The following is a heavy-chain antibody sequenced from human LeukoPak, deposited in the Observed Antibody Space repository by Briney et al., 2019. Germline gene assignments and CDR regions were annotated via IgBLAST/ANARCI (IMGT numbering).Heavy chain of an antibody. D-gene: IGHD1-1*01. CDR3: ARTGPTSGGDY. Sequence: SETLSLTCTVSGGSISSYYWSWIRQPAGKGLEWIGYIYYSGSTYYNPSLKSRVTISVDTSKNQFSLKLSSVTAADTAVYYCARTGPTSGGDYWGQGTLVTVSS. V-gene: IGHV4-59*06. CDR1: GGSISSYY. CDR2: IYYSGST. J-gene: IGHJ4*02.